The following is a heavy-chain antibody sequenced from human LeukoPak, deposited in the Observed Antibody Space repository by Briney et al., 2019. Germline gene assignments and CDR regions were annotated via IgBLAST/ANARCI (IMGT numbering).Heavy chain of an antibody. CDR3: ARDLYDHDSSVYYEF. V-gene: IGHV4-59*01. D-gene: IGHD3-22*01. CDR2: IYESGSI. J-gene: IGHJ4*02. Sequence: SETLSLTCTVYGGSISGYYWSWIRQPPGKALEWIGYIYESGSIDYNPSLKSRVTISRDTSKNQVSLKLTSVTTADTAVYYCARDLYDHDSSVYYEFWGQGTLVTVSS. CDR1: GGSISGYY.